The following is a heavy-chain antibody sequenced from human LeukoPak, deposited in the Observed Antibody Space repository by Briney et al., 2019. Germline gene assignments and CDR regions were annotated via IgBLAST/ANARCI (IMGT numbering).Heavy chain of an antibody. CDR1: GFTFSSYS. D-gene: IGHD1-1*01. CDR2: ISSSSSYI. V-gene: IGHV3-21*01. CDR3: ARDLHGTTGTTGWFDP. Sequence: PGGSLRLSCAASGFTFSSYSMNWVRQAPGKGLEWVSSISSSSSYIYYADPVKGRFTISRDNAKNSLYLQMNSLRAEDTAVYYCARDLHGTTGTTGWFDPWGQGTLVTVSS. J-gene: IGHJ5*02.